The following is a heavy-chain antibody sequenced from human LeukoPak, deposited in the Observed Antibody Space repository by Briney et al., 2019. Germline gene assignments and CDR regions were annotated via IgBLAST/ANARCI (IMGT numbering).Heavy chain of an antibody. CDR2: INHSGST. D-gene: IGHD6-13*01. V-gene: IGHV4-34*01. J-gene: IGHJ4*02. CDR1: GGSFSGYY. CDR3: VRSAHSGAAAGVY. Sequence: SETLSLTCAVYGGSFSGYYWSWIRQPPGKGLEWIGEINHSGSTNYNPSLKSRVTISVDTSKNQFSLKLSSVTAADTAVYYCVRSAHSGAAAGVYWGQGTLVTVSS.